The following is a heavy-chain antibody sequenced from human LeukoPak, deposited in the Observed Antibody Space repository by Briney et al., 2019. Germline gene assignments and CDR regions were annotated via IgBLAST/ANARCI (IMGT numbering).Heavy chain of an antibody. CDR1: GYTFTSYY. CDR2: ISPSGGST. CDR3: ARVRDSGWYDY. V-gene: IGHV1-46*01. D-gene: IGHD6-19*01. Sequence: ASVKVSCKASGYTFTSYYIHWVRQAPGQGLEWMGTISPSGGSTTYAQKFQGRVTITRDTSTSTVYMELSSLRSEDTAVHYCARVRDSGWYDYWGQGTLVTVST. J-gene: IGHJ4*02.